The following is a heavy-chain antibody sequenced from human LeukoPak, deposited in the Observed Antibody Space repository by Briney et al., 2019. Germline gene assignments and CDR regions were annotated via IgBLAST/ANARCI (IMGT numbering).Heavy chain of an antibody. J-gene: IGHJ4*01. V-gene: IGHV3-43*02. CDR1: GFTFDDYA. D-gene: IGHD7-27*01. Sequence: GGSLRLSCAASGFTFDDYAMHWVRQAPGKGLEWVSLISGDGGSTYYADSVKGRFTISRDNPKNTLYLQMNSLRAEDTAVYYCAKINWGSRYFDYWGQGSLVGVSS. CDR3: AKINWGSRYFDY. CDR2: ISGDGGST.